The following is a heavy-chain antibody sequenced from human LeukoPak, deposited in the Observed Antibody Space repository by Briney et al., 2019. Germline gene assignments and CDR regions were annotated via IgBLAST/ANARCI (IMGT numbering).Heavy chain of an antibody. CDR2: IYHSGST. CDR1: GGSISSYY. V-gene: IGHV4-59*01. D-gene: IGHD3-16*01. CDR3: ARDRRGGSDMDY. J-gene: IGHJ4*02. Sequence: SETLSLTCTVSGGSISSYYWSWIRQPPGKGLEWIGYIYHSGSTNYNPSLKSRVTISVDTSKNQFSLKLSPVTAADTAVYYCARDRRGGSDMDYWGQGTLVTVSS.